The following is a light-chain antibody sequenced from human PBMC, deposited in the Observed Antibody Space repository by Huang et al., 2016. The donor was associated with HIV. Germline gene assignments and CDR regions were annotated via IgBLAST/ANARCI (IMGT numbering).Light chain of an antibody. CDR2: EVS. Sequence: EIVMTQTPLSLSVTPGQPASISCRSSQSLLYSDGKTYLYWYLPRPGQSPQHLIYEVSNQCSGVPDRFSGSGSGTDFTLKISRVEAEDVGVYYCMQSIQLPLITFGQGTRLEIK. J-gene: IGKJ5*01. CDR1: QSLLYSDGKTY. V-gene: IGKV2D-29*02. CDR3: MQSIQLPLIT.